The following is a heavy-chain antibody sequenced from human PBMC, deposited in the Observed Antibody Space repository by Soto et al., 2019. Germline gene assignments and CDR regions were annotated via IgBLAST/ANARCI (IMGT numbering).Heavy chain of an antibody. V-gene: IGHV3-21*01. Sequence: EVQLVESGGGLVKPGGSLRLSCAASGFTFSSYSMNWVRQAPGKGLEWVSSISSSSSYIYYADSVKGRFTISRDNAKNSLYLQMNSLRAEDTAVYYFARDWIAAAGIIDYWGQGTLVTVSS. CDR3: ARDWIAAAGIIDY. J-gene: IGHJ4*02. D-gene: IGHD6-13*01. CDR1: GFTFSSYS. CDR2: ISSSSSYI.